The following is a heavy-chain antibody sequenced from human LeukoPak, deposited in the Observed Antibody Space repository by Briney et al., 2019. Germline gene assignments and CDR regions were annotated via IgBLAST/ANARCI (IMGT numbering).Heavy chain of an antibody. CDR1: GFTFSSYS. CDR2: ISSSSSYI. D-gene: IGHD1-26*01. V-gene: IGHV3-21*01. CDR3: ARGSNSGTRSSSYGY. Sequence: GGSLRLSCAASGFTFSSYSMNWVRQAPGKGLEWVSSISSSSSYIYYADSVKGRFTISRDNAKNSLYLQMNSLRAEDTAVYYCARGSNSGTRSSSYGYWGQGTLVTVSS. J-gene: IGHJ4*02.